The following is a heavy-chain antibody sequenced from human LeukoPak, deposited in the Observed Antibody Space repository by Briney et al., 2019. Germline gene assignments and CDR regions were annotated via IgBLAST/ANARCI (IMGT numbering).Heavy chain of an antibody. Sequence: PGGSLRLSCAATGLTFSSYGMSWVRQAPGKGLEWVSAISGSGGRTYYADSVKGRFTVSRDNSKNTLYLQMNSLRAEDTAVYYCAREAYSGVGYFDYWGQGTLVTVSS. CDR2: ISGSGGRT. CDR1: GLTFSSYG. D-gene: IGHD1-26*01. CDR3: AREAYSGVGYFDY. J-gene: IGHJ4*02. V-gene: IGHV3-23*01.